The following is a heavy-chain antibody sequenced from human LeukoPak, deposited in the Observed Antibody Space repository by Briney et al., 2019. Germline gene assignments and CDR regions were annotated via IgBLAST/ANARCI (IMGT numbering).Heavy chain of an antibody. V-gene: IGHV4-30-2*01. Sequence: PSQTLSLTCAVSGGSISSGGSSSSWIRQPPRKGLEWIGSIYHNGSTYYNPSLKSRVTISVVRSKNQFSLKLSSVTAADTAVYYCPRAVGVTYYYGMDVWGQGTTATVSS. CDR2: IYHNGST. J-gene: IGHJ6*02. D-gene: IGHD3-3*01. CDR3: PRAVGVTYYYGMDV. CDR1: GGSISSGGSS.